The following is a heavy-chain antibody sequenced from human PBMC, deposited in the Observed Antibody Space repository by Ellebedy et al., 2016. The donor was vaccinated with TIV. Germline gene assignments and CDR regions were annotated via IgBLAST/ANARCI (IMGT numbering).Heavy chain of an antibody. CDR3: ARGSIAAAMPGY. CDR1: GFTFSTYW. J-gene: IGHJ4*02. D-gene: IGHD6-6*01. Sequence: GESLKISCTASGFTFSTYWMTWVRQAPGKGLEWVANINQDGSGKYYVDSVKGRFTISRDNAKNSLYLQMNSLRAEDTAVYYCARGSIAAAMPGYWGQGTLVTVSS. CDR2: INQDGSGK. V-gene: IGHV3-7*01.